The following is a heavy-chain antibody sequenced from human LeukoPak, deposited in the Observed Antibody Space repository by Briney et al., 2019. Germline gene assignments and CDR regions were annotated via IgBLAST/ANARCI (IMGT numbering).Heavy chain of an antibody. Sequence: PSETLSLTCTVSSGSISSYYWSWIRQPPGKGLEWIGYIYYSGSTNYNPSLKSRVTISVDTSKNQFSLKLSSVTAADTAVYYRARGDGGNSIYYYYYMDVWGKGTPVTVSS. J-gene: IGHJ6*03. CDR2: IYYSGST. V-gene: IGHV4-59*01. CDR1: SGSISSYY. CDR3: ARGDGGNSIYYYYYMDV. D-gene: IGHD4-23*01.